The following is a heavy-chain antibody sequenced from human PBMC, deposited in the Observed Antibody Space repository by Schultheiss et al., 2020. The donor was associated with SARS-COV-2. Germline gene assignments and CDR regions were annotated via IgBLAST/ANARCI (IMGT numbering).Heavy chain of an antibody. CDR3: ARQLNGDYEGAGCFDL. Sequence: ASVKVSCKASGYTFTSYYMHWVRQAPGQGLEWMGWINPNSGGTNYAQKFQGWVTMTRDTSISTAYMELSRLRSDDTAVYYCARQLNGDYEGAGCFDLWGRGTLVTVAS. V-gene: IGHV1-2*04. J-gene: IGHJ2*01. CDR2: INPNSGGT. CDR1: GYTFTSYY. D-gene: IGHD4-17*01.